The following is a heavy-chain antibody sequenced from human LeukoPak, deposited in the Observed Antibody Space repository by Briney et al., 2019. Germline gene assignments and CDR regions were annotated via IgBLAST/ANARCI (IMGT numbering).Heavy chain of an antibody. CDR3: AKDHFSPARFFYGMDV. CDR2: ISGSGGST. V-gene: IGHV3-23*01. J-gene: IGHJ6*02. D-gene: IGHD3-3*01. CDR1: GFTFSSYA. Sequence: GGSLRLSCAASGFTFSSYAMSWVRQAPGKGLEWVSAISGSGGSTYYADSVKGRFTISRDNSKNTLYLQMNSLRAEDTAVYYCAKDHFSPARFFYGMDVWGQGTTVTVSS.